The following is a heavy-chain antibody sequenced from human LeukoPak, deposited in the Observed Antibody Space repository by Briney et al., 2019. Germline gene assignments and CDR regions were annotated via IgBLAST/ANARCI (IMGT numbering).Heavy chain of an antibody. CDR3: ASSPISSYYYDSSGYYFS. CDR1: GGSISSYY. CDR2: IYYSGST. D-gene: IGHD3-22*01. V-gene: IGHV4-59*08. Sequence: SETLSLTCTVSGGSISSYYWSWIRQPPGKGLEWIGYIYYSGSTNYNPSLKSRVTISVDTSKNQFSLKLSSVTAADTAVYYCASSPISSYYYDSSGYYFSWGQGTLVTVSS. J-gene: IGHJ4*02.